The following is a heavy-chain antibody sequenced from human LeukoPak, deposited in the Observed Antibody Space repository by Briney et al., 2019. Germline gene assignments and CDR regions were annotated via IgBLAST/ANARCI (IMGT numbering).Heavy chain of an antibody. V-gene: IGHV1-2*02. D-gene: IGHD2-2*01. CDR3: ARGHLYCSSTSCFDPYYYYHGMDV. CDR1: GYTFTGYY. CDR2: INPNSGGT. Sequence: ASVKVSCKASGYTFTGYYMHWVRQAPGQGLEWMGWINPNSGGTNYAQKFQGRVTMTRDTSISTAYMELSRLRSDDTAVYYCARGHLYCSSTSCFDPYYYYHGMDVWGQGTTVTVSS. J-gene: IGHJ6*02.